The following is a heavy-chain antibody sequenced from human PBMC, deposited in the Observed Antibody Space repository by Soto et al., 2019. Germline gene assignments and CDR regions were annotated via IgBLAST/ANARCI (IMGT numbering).Heavy chain of an antibody. V-gene: IGHV1-18*01. D-gene: IGHD3-10*02. Sequence: ASVKVSCKASGYTFTSYGITWVRQAPGQGLEWMGWISGHNGNTSYAQKVQGRVTMTADTSTSTAYMELRSLRSDDTAVYLCARVLFGDTGYYYYYPMDVWGKGTTVTVSS. CDR1: GYTFTSYG. CDR3: ARVLFGDTGYYYYYPMDV. J-gene: IGHJ6*03. CDR2: ISGHNGNT.